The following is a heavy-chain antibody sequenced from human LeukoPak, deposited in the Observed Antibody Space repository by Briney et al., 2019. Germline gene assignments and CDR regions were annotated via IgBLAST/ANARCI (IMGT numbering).Heavy chain of an antibody. V-gene: IGHV3-43*02. CDR1: GFAFDDYA. D-gene: IGHD3-10*01. Sequence: GGSLRLSCAASGFAFDDYAMHWVRQAPGKGLEWVSLISGDGGSTYYADSVKGRFTISRDNSKNSLYLQMNSLRTEGTALYYCAKGGPTYYYGSGDYFDYWGQGTLVTVSS. CDR3: AKGGPTYYYGSGDYFDY. CDR2: ISGDGGST. J-gene: IGHJ4*02.